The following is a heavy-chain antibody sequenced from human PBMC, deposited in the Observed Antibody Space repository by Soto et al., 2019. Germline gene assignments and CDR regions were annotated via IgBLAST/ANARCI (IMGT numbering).Heavy chain of an antibody. V-gene: IGHV3-30*18. J-gene: IGHJ4*02. CDR3: AKELGGSSWSCDY. D-gene: IGHD6-13*01. CDR2: ISYDGSNK. Sequence: QVQLVESGGGVVQPGRSLRLSCAASGFTFSSYGMHWVRQAPGKGLEWVAVISYDGSNKYYADSVKGRFTISRDNSKNTLYLQMNSLRAEDTAVYYCAKELGGSSWSCDYWGQGTLVTVSS. CDR1: GFTFSSYG.